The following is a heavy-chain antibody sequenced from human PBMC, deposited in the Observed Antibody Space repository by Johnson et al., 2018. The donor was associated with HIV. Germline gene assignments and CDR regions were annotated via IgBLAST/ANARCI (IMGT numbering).Heavy chain of an antibody. J-gene: IGHJ3*02. Sequence: VQLVESGGGVLRPGGSLRLSCAGSGFIFGGYAMRWVRQAPGRGLEWVSGINWNGGRIGYADSVKGRFTISRDNSKTTVYLEMNSLRAEDTAVYYCAKDLPLVQGIIMGGGAFDIWGQGTMVTVSS. V-gene: IGHV3-20*04. CDR2: INWNGGRI. CDR1: GFIFGGYA. D-gene: IGHD3-10*01. CDR3: AKDLPLVQGIIMGGGAFDI.